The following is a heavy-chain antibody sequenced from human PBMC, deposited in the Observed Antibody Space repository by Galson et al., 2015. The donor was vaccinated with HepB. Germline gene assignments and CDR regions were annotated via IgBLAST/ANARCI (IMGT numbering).Heavy chain of an antibody. V-gene: IGHV3-11*06. CDR2: ISSSSSYT. CDR3: ARERSGFGVPEGIDY. D-gene: IGHD3-10*01. CDR1: GFTFSDYY. J-gene: IGHJ4*02. Sequence: SLRLSCAASGFTFSDYYMSWLRQAPGKGLEWVSYISSSSSYTNYADSVKGRFTISRDNAKNSLYLQMNSLRAEDTAVYYCARERSGFGVPEGIDYWGQGTLVTVSS.